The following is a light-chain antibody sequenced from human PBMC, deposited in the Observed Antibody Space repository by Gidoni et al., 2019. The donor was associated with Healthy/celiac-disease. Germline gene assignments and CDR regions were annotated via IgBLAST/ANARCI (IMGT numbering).Light chain of an antibody. J-gene: IGKJ4*01. CDR1: QSVISY. Sequence: EIVFTQSPATLSLSPGERATLSCRASQSVISYLAWYQQKPGQAPRLLIYDASNRAAGIPARFSGSGSGTDFTLTISSLEAEDFAVYYCQQRSNWPLTFGGGTKVEIK. CDR3: QQRSNWPLT. CDR2: DAS. V-gene: IGKV3-11*01.